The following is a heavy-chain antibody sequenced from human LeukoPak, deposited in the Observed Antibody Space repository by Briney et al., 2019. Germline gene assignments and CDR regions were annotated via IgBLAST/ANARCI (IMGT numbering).Heavy chain of an antibody. V-gene: IGHV1-69*05. J-gene: IGHJ4*02. CDR3: ARGSSAPVGYYFDY. D-gene: IGHD6-6*01. Sequence: SVKVSCKASGGTFSNYAITWVRQAPGQGLEWMGGIIPIFGTANYAQKFQGRVTVTTDESTSTAYMELSSLRSEDTAVYYCARGSSAPVGYYFDYWGQGTLVTVSS. CDR2: IIPIFGTA. CDR1: GGTFSNYA.